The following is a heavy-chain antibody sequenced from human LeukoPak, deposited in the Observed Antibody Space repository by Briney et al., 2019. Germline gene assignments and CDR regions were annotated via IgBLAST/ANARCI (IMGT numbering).Heavy chain of an antibody. V-gene: IGHV1-46*01. CDR3: ARDRADTAMAINFDY. D-gene: IGHD5-18*01. CDR2: INPSGGST. Sequence: ASVKVSCKASGYTFTSYYTHWVRQAPGQGLEWMGIINPSGGSTSYAQKFQGRVTMTRDTSTSTVYMELSSLRSEDTAVYYCARDRADTAMAINFDYWGQGTLVTVSS. J-gene: IGHJ4*02. CDR1: GYTFTSYY.